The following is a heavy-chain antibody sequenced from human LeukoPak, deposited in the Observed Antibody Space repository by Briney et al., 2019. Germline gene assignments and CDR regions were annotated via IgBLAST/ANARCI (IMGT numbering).Heavy chain of an antibody. V-gene: IGHV4-59*12. CDR1: GGSISSYY. J-gene: IGHJ3*02. D-gene: IGHD3-22*01. CDR3: ARGRKWPTYSYDSSGRTHAFDI. CDR2: IYYSGST. Sequence: SETLSLTCTVSGGSISSYYWSWIRQPPGKGLEWIRYIYYSGSTNYNPSLKSRVTISVDTSKNQFSLKLSSVTAADTAAYYCARGRKWPTYSYDSSGRTHAFDIWGQGTMVTVSS.